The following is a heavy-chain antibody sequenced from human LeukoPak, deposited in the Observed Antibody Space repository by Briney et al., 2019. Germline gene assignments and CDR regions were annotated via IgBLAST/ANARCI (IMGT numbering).Heavy chain of an antibody. Sequence: GGSLRLSCAASGFTFSGYSMHWVRQAPGKGRGGVGDISYDGSKTNNADSVKGRFTISRDNSNNTLYLQMNSLRAEDTAVDYCLGPVEMATNVDYWGQGTLVTVSS. V-gene: IGHV3-30*03. D-gene: IGHD5-24*01. CDR3: LGPVEMATNVDY. CDR1: GFTFSGYS. CDR2: ISYDGSKT. J-gene: IGHJ4*02.